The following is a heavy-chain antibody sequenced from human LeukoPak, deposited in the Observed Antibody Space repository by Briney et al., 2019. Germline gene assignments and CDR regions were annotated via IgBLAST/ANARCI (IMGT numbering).Heavy chain of an antibody. CDR2: ISRFSNYI. CDR1: GFTFSSYS. CDR3: ARDQYEGFCPDY. Sequence: PGGSLRLSCAASGFTFSSYSMNWVRQAPGKGLEWVSFISRFSNYIYYADSVKGRFIISRDNAKNSLYLQMNSLRAEDTAVYSCARDQYEGFCPDYWGQGTLATLSS. J-gene: IGHJ4*02. V-gene: IGHV3-21*01. D-gene: IGHD2/OR15-2a*01.